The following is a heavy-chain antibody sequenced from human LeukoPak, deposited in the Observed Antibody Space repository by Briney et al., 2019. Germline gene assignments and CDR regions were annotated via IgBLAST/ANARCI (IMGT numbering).Heavy chain of an antibody. V-gene: IGHV3-53*01. CDR1: GFTVSSSY. J-gene: IGHJ3*02. D-gene: IGHD2-8*01. CDR2: IYSGGST. Sequence: PGGSLRLSCAASGFTVSSSYISWVRQAPGKGLEWVSVIYSGGSTYYADSVKGRFTISRDNSENTLHLQMNSLRAEDAAVYYCARAREGRTNYAFDIWGQGTMVTVSS. CDR3: ARAREGRTNYAFDI.